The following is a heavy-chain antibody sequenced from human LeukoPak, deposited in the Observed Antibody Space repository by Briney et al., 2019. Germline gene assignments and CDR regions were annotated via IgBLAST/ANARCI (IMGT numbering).Heavy chain of an antibody. D-gene: IGHD3-10*01. CDR2: IYYSGST. V-gene: IGHV4-59*01. CDR3: ASTRPQRYYGSGSYYNRLDY. J-gene: IGHJ4*02. Sequence: SETLSLTCTVSGGSISSYYWSWIRQPPGKGLEWIGYIYYSGSTNYNPSLKSRVTISVDTSKNQFSLKLSSVTAADTAVYYCASTRPQRYYGSGSYYNRLDYWGQGTLVTVSS. CDR1: GGSISSYY.